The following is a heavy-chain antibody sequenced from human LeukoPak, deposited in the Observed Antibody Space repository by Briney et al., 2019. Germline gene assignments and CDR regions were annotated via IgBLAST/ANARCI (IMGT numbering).Heavy chain of an antibody. CDR1: GLSISSYY. J-gene: IGHJ4*02. Sequence: AEPLSLTCTVSGLSISSYYWSWIRQSPGKGLEWIGYIYYTGTSYNPSLKSRVTISADTSKNQFSLKLISVTAADTAVYYCASRKLGNDYWGQGTLVTVSS. V-gene: IGHV4-59*01. D-gene: IGHD7-27*01. CDR3: ASRKLGNDY. CDR2: IYYTGT.